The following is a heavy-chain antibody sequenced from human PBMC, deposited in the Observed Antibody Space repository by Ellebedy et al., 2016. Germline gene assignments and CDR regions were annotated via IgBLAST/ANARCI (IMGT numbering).Heavy chain of an antibody. J-gene: IGHJ3*02. Sequence: ASVKVSCKASGYTFTSYAMHWVRQAPGQRLEWMGWINAGNGNTKYSQKFQGRVTITRDTSASTAYMELSSLRSEDTAVYYCARAGNDFQAGAFDIWGQGTMVTVSS. CDR3: ARAGNDFQAGAFDI. D-gene: IGHD1-1*01. CDR2: INAGNGNT. CDR1: GYTFTSYA. V-gene: IGHV1-3*01.